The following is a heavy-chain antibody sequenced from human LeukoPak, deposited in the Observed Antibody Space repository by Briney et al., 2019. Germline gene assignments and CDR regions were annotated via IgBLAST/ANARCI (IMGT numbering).Heavy chain of an antibody. V-gene: IGHV4-59*01. CDR2: IRYTGDT. Sequence: PSETLSLTCTVSGDSISSSYWSWIRHSPGKGLEWIGYIRYTGDTNYNPSFKSRVTISLDTSKNQFFLNLNSVTTADTAIYYCAKVPPQRCPGDTCYPIFEYRGQGTLVTVSS. D-gene: IGHD2-15*01. CDR1: GDSISSSY. J-gene: IGHJ4*02. CDR3: AKVPPQRCPGDTCYPIFEY.